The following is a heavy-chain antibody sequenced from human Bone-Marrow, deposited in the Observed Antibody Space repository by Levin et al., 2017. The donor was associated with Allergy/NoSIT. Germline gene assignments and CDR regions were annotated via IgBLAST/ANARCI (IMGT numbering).Heavy chain of an antibody. Sequence: GGSLRLSCAASGFTFSSYAMSWVRQAPGKGLEWVSAISGSGGSTYYADSVKGRFTISRDNSKNTLYLQMNSLRAEDTAVYYCAKGGGGLRYFDWLALTSFDYWGQGTLVTVSS. D-gene: IGHD3-9*01. J-gene: IGHJ4*02. CDR2: ISGSGGST. V-gene: IGHV3-23*01. CDR1: GFTFSSYA. CDR3: AKGGGGLRYFDWLALTSFDY.